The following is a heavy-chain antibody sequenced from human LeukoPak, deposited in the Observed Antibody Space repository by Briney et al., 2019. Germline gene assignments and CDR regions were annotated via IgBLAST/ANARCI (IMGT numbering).Heavy chain of an antibody. Sequence: GGSLRLSCAASGFTFSSYSMNWVRQAPGKGLEWVSSISSSENYVYYADSVKGRFTISRDNAKNSLYLQMNSLRAEDTAVYYCARQSSIWNDGTNTDFNYWGQGTLVTVSS. CDR1: GFTFSSYS. CDR2: ISSSENYV. J-gene: IGHJ4*02. D-gene: IGHD1-1*01. V-gene: IGHV3-21*01. CDR3: ARQSSIWNDGTNTDFNY.